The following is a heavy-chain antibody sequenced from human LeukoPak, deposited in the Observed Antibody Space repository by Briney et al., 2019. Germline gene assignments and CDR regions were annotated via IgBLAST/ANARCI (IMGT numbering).Heavy chain of an antibody. CDR1: GFTFSIYA. CDR2: ITESDIST. CDR3: AKGPRSPSAALALFDY. Sequence: PGGSLRLSCAASGFTFSIYAMSWVRQAPGKWLEWVSVITESDISTYYAESVKGRFTISRSNSKNTLYLQMNSLRAEDTAVYYCAKGPRSPSAALALFDYWGQGTLVTVSS. D-gene: IGHD6-13*01. J-gene: IGHJ4*02. V-gene: IGHV3-23*01.